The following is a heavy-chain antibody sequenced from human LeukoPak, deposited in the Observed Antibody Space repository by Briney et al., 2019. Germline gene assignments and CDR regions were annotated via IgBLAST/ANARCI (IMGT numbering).Heavy chain of an antibody. CDR2: LYPSGSS. V-gene: IGHV4-4*07. CDR1: GASISPYY. D-gene: IGHD3-10*01. Sequence: SGTLSLTCTVSGASISPYYWNWIRQPAGKGLEWIGRLYPSGSSDYNPSLKSRVSISVGTSNNQFSLRVTSVTAADTATYYCARDLSGSLYFDYWGQGILVTVSA. J-gene: IGHJ4*02. CDR3: ARDLSGSLYFDY.